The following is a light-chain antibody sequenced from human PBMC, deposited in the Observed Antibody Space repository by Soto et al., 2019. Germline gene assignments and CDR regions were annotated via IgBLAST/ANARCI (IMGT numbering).Light chain of an antibody. V-gene: IGKV1-39*01. Sequence: DIQMTQSPSSLSASVGDRVTNTCRASQSISNYLNWYQQKPGKAPKLLMFAASSLQSGVPSRFSGGGSGTDFTLTISSLQPEDFATYYCQQSYSTPRTFGQGTKVEIK. CDR1: QSISNY. J-gene: IGKJ1*01. CDR3: QQSYSTPRT. CDR2: AAS.